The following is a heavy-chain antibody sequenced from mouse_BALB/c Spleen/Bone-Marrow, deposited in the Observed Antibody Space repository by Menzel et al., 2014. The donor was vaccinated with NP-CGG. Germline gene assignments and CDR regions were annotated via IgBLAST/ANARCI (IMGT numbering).Heavy chain of an antibody. D-gene: IGHD3-1*01. CDR2: ISNGGGST. CDR3: ARQLGLRWAMDY. Sequence: EVKLMESGGGLVQPGGSLKLSCAASGFTFSSYTVSWVRQTPEKRLEWVAYISNGGGSTYYPDTAKGRFTISRDNAKNTLYLQMSSLKSEDTAMYYCARQLGLRWAMDYWGQGTSVTVSS. J-gene: IGHJ4*01. CDR1: GFTFSSYT. V-gene: IGHV5-12-2*01.